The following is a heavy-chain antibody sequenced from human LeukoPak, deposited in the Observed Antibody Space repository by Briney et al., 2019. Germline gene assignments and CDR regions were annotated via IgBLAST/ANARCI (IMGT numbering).Heavy chain of an antibody. CDR3: AKVHVPSSIAALPGDY. D-gene: IGHD6-6*01. V-gene: IGHV3-23*01. CDR2: ISGSGGST. Sequence: GGSLRLSYAASGFTFSSYAMSWVRQAPGKGLEWVSAISGSGGSTYYADSVKGRFTISRDNSKNTLYLQMNSLRAEDTAVYYCAKVHVPSSIAALPGDYWGQGTLVTVSS. CDR1: GFTFSSYA. J-gene: IGHJ4*02.